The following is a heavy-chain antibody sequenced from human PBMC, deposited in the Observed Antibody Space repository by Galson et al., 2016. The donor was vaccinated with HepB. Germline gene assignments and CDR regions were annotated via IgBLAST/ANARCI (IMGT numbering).Heavy chain of an antibody. D-gene: IGHD3-10*01. V-gene: IGHV3-7*01. J-gene: IGHJ4*02. CDR2: IKQDGSEK. Sequence: SLRLSCAASGFTFSTYYMTWVRQPPGKGLEWVAGIKQDGSEKYYVDSVKGRFTISRDNAKNSLYVQMDSRRVEDTGIYYCAREGPTPGTGAVDYWGQGTLVTVSS. CDR3: AREGPTPGTGAVDY. CDR1: GFTFSTYY.